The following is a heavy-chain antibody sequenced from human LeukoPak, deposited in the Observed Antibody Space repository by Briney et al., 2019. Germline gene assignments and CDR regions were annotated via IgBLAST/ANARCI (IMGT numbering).Heavy chain of an antibody. J-gene: IGHJ4*02. V-gene: IGHV3-53*01. D-gene: IGHD3-10*01. CDR3: ARDYGSGSSYYFDY. CDR1: GFTVSSNY. Sequence: PGGSLRLSCAASGFTVSSNYMSWVRQAPGKGLEWVSVIYSGGSTYYADSVKGRFTISRDNSKNTLYLQMNSLRAEDTAVYYCARDYGSGSSYYFDYWGQGTLVTVSS. CDR2: IYSGGST.